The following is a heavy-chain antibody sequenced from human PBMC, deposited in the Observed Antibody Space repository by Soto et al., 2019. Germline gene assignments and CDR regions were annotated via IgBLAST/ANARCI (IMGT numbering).Heavy chain of an antibody. D-gene: IGHD3-22*01. CDR1: GYTFTSYG. Sequence: ASVKVSCKASGYTFTSYGISWVRQASGQGLEWMGWISAYNGNTNYAQKLQGRVTMTTDTSTSTAYMELRSLRSDDTAVYYCARAPIPGSRVLLYDSSGYYSDYWGQGTLVTVSS. J-gene: IGHJ4*02. V-gene: IGHV1-18*01. CDR3: ARAPIPGSRVLLYDSSGYYSDY. CDR2: ISAYNGNT.